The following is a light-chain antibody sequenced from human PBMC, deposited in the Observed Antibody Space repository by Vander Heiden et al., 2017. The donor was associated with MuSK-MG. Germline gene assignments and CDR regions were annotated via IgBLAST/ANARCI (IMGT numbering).Light chain of an antibody. V-gene: IGKV1-39*01. CDR1: QSLSNF. Sequence: DIQMTQSPSSLSASVGDRVTITCRARQSLSNFLNRYQQKPGKAPNVLIYAASSFQSGVPSRVSGSGFGTDFTLTISSLKPEDFATYYGQQTSRTPNTFGGGTKVEIK. J-gene: IGKJ4*02. CDR2: AAS. CDR3: QQTSRTPNT.